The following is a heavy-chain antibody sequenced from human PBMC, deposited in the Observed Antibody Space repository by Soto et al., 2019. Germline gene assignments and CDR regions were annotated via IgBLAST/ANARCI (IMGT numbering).Heavy chain of an antibody. CDR3: ANTNWNYGMFDGMDV. V-gene: IGHV4-30-4*01. Sequence: TLSLPCSVSGGSISSGDYYWSWIRQPPGKGLEWIGYIYYSGSTYYNPSLKSRVTISVDTSKNQFSLKLSPVTAADTAVYYCANTNWNYGMFDGMDVWGQGTTVTVSS. D-gene: IGHD1-7*01. CDR2: IYYSGST. J-gene: IGHJ6*02. CDR1: GGSISSGDYY.